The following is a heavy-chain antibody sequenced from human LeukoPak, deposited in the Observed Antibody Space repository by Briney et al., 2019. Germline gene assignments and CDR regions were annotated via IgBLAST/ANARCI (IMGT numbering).Heavy chain of an antibody. D-gene: IGHD6-19*01. CDR1: GGSISSGSYY. CDR3: ARDVGYSSGWYDFPNWFDP. J-gene: IGHJ5*02. Sequence: PSETLSLTCTVSGGSISSGSYYWSWIRQPAGKGLEWIGRIYTSGSTNYNPSLKSRVTISVDTSKNQFSLKLSSVTAADTAVYYCARDVGYSSGWYDFPNWFDPWGQGTLVTVSS. V-gene: IGHV4-61*02. CDR2: IYTSGST.